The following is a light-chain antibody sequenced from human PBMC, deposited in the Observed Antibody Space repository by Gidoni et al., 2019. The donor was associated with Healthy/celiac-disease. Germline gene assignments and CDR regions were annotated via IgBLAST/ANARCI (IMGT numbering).Light chain of an antibody. CDR3: QQYYSTPLT. J-gene: IGKJ4*01. V-gene: IGKV4-1*01. CDR1: QSVFYSSNNKNY. CDR2: WAS. Sequence: DIVMTQSPDSLAVSLGVRATINCKSSQSVFYSSNNKNYLAWYQQKPGQPPKLLIYWASTRESGVPDRFSGSGSGTDFTLTISSLQAEDVAVYYCQQYYSTPLTFGGGTKVEIK.